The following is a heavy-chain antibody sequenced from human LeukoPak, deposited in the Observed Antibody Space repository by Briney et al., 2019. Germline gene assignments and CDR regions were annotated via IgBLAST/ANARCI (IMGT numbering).Heavy chain of an antibody. Sequence: GSLRLSFAASGFTFSSYSKNWVRQAPGKGPEWVSSISSSSYIYYADSVKGRFTISRDNAKNSVYLQMNSLRAEDTAMYYCARWYDYDSKGYSYYFDYWGQGTLVTVSS. V-gene: IGHV3-21*01. D-gene: IGHD3-22*01. J-gene: IGHJ4*02. CDR2: ISSSSYI. CDR1: GFTFSSYS. CDR3: ARWYDYDSKGYSYYFDY.